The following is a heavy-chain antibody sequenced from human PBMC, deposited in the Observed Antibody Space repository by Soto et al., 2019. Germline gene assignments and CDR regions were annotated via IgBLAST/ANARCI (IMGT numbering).Heavy chain of an antibody. V-gene: IGHV1-58*01. J-gene: IGHJ4*02. CDR1: GFTFTSSA. CDR2: IVVGSGNT. D-gene: IGHD4-17*01. Sequence: GASVKVSCKASGFTFTSSAVQWVRQARGQRLEWIGWIVVGSGNTNYAQKFQERVTITRDMSTSTAYMELSSLRSEDTAVYYCAADTDYGDFSYFDDSGQGTRVTVAS. CDR3: AADTDYGDFSYFDD.